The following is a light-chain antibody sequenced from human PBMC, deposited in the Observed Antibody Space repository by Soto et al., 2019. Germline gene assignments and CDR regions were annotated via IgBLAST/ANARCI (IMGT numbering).Light chain of an antibody. CDR3: MQYAHFPRT. J-gene: IGKJ1*01. Sequence: DVVLTQTPLSSPVTLGQPASISCRSSQSLVHGDGNTYLSWLQQRPGQPPRLLISQVSNRFSGVPDRFSATGAGTDFTLKISRVEAEDVGVYYCMQYAHFPRTFGQGTNLE. CDR2: QVS. CDR1: QSLVHGDGNTY. V-gene: IGKV2-24*01.